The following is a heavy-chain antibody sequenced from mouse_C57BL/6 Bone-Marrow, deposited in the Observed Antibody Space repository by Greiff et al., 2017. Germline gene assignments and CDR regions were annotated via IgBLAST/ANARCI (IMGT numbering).Heavy chain of an antibody. CDR3: ARGWLPFAY. CDR1: GYTFTSYW. CDR2: IDPSDSYT. D-gene: IGHD2-2*01. Sequence: VQLQQPGAELVMPGASVKLSCKASGYTFTSYWMHWVKQRPGQGLEWIGEIDPSDSYTNYNQKFKGKSTLTVDKSSSTAYMQLSSLTSEDSAVYYCARGWLPFAYCGQGTLVTVSA. V-gene: IGHV1-69*01. J-gene: IGHJ3*01.